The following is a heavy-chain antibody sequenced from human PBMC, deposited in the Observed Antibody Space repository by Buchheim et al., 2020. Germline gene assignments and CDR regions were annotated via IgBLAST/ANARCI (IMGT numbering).Heavy chain of an antibody. CDR3: ARDLMGYLFDY. V-gene: IGHV3-48*02. CDR1: GFTFRNNA. J-gene: IGHJ4*02. D-gene: IGHD2-8*01. Sequence: EVQLVESGGGLVQPGMSLRLSCAGSGFTFRNNAMHWVRQAPGKGLEWIAHIDRSGGSPFYAAPVKGRFPLSRDNAKNSLYLQMYSLRDEDTAVYYCARDLMGYLFDYCGQGTL. CDR2: IDRSGGSP.